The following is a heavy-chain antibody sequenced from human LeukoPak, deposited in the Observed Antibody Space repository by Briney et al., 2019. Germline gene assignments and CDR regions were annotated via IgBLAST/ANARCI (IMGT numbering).Heavy chain of an antibody. CDR2: INPNSGGT. V-gene: IGHV1-2*06. J-gene: IGHJ4*02. CDR1: GYTFTGYY. Sequence: GASVKVSCKASGYTFTGYYMHWVRQAPGQGLEWMGRINPNSGGTNYAQKFQGRVTMTRDTSISTAYMELSRLRSDDTAVYYCARESSVGAFFDYWGQGTLVTVSS. CDR3: ARESSVGAFFDY. D-gene: IGHD1-26*01.